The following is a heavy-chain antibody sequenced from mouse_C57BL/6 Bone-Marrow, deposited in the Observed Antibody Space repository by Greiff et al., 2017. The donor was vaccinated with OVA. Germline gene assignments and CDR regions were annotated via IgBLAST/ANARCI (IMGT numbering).Heavy chain of an antibody. J-gene: IGHJ1*03. Sequence: EVQGVESGPGLAKPSQTLSLTCSVTGYSITSAYWNWIRKFPGNKLEYMGYISYSGSTYYNPSLNSRISITRDTSKNQYYLQLNSVTTEDTATYYCARSVGNYPSWYFDVWGTGTTVTVSS. V-gene: IGHV3-8*01. CDR1: GYSITSAY. D-gene: IGHD2-1*01. CDR3: ARSVGNYPSWYFDV. CDR2: ISYSGST.